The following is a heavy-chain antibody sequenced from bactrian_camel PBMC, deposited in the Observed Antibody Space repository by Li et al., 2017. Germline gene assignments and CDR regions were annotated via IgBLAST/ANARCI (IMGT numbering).Heavy chain of an antibody. V-gene: IGHV3S63*01. Sequence: HVQLVESGGGSVHAGGSLRLSCTASGDHVTTYYNTYCLAWFRQGPAKEREGVALIDTNEATTYADSVTGRFSISRDNAKNTVYLQMNSLTPEDTAVYYCAAAFKTYGGSWCLRKYGYNYWGQGTQVTV. CDR2: IDTNEATT. CDR3: AAAFKTYGGSWCLRKYGYNY. J-gene: IGHJ4*01. CDR1: GDHVTTYYNTYC. D-gene: IGHD6*01.